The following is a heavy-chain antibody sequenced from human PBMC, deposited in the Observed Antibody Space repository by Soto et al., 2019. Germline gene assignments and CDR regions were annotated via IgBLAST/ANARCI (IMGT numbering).Heavy chain of an antibody. CDR3: AHSLYDYVWGTNWFNP. CDR2: IYWDDDK. CDR1: GFSLSTTGVG. Sequence: QITLKESGPTLVKPTQTLTLTCTFAGFSLSTTGVGVGWIRQPPGKALEWLALIYWDDDKRYCPSLKSRLTITKDTSKNQVVLTMTNMDPVDTATYYCAHSLYDYVWGTNWFNPWGQGTLVTVSS. J-gene: IGHJ5*02. D-gene: IGHD3-16*01. V-gene: IGHV2-5*02.